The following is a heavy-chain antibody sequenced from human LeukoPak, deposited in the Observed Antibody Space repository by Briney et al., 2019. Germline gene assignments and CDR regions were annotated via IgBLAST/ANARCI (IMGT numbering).Heavy chain of an antibody. J-gene: IGHJ3*02. CDR3: ARDQGYCSGGSCYRIGAFDI. Sequence: PGRSLRLSCVVSGFTFDDYAMHWVRQAPGKGLEWVSGIRWNSDYIAYADSVKGRFIISRDNARNSLYLQMNSLRAEDTAVYYCARDQGYCSGGSCYRIGAFDIWGQGTMVTVSS. D-gene: IGHD2-15*01. CDR1: GFTFDDYA. V-gene: IGHV3-9*01. CDR2: IRWNSDYI.